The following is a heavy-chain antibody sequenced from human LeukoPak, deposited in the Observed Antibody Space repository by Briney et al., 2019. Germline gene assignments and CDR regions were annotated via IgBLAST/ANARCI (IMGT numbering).Heavy chain of an antibody. J-gene: IGHJ4*02. CDR1: GGTFSSYA. CDR3: ARDVVITKSFDY. CDR2: IIPIFGTA. D-gene: IGHD3-22*01. V-gene: IGHV1-69*05. Sequence: GSSVKVSCKASGGTFSSYAISWVRQAPGQGLEWMGGIIPIFGTANYAQKFQGRVTITTDESTSTAYMELSSLRSEDTAVYYCARDVVITKSFDYWGQGTLVTVSS.